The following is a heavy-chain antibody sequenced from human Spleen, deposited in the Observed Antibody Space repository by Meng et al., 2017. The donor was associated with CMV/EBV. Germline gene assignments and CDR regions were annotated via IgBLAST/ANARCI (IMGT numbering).Heavy chain of an antibody. D-gene: IGHD2-2*01. CDR1: GGSISSSSYY. Sequence: AETLSLTGTVSGGSISSSSYYWGGIRQPPGRGLEWIGSIYYSGSTYYNPTLKTRVTLSVDTSQHQFCLKLSAVTAADTAVYYGARGPYASQSDYWGQGTLVTVSS. CDR2: IYYSGST. V-gene: IGHV4-39*07. J-gene: IGHJ4*02. CDR3: ARGPYASQSDY.